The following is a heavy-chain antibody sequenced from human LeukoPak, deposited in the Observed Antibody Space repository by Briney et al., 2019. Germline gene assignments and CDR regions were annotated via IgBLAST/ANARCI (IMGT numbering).Heavy chain of an antibody. CDR2: INPNSGGT. V-gene: IGHV1-2*02. J-gene: IGHJ4*02. Sequence: ASVKVSCKASGYTFTGYYMHWVRQAPGQGLEWMGWINPNSGGTNYAQKFQGRVTMTRDTSISTAYMELSRLRSDDTAVYYCARVYVSGSSYYFDYWGQGTLVTVSS. CDR1: GYTFTGYY. D-gene: IGHD2-8*01. CDR3: ARVYVSGSSYYFDY.